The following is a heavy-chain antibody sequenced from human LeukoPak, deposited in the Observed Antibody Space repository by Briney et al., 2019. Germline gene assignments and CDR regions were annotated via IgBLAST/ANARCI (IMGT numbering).Heavy chain of an antibody. V-gene: IGHV4-59*01. CDR1: GGSISSYY. Sequence: NPSETLSLTCTVSGGSISSYYWSWIRQPPGKGLEWIGYIYYSGSTKYMPSLKSRVTISVDTPKNQFSLKLSSVTAADTAVYYCARVYRTTSYDAFDIWGRGTVVTVSS. D-gene: IGHD4-11*01. J-gene: IGHJ3*02. CDR2: IYYSGST. CDR3: ARVYRTTSYDAFDI.